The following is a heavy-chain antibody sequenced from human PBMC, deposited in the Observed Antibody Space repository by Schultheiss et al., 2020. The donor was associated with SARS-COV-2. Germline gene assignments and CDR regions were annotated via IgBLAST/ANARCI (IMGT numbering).Heavy chain of an antibody. CDR2: ISYDGSNK. CDR3: ARDGGLYSSSSYFDY. D-gene: IGHD6-6*01. V-gene: IGHV3-30*03. J-gene: IGHJ4*02. Sequence: GESLKISCAASGFTFSSYGMHWVRQAPGKGLEWVAVISYDGSNKYYADSVKGRFTISRDNSKNTLYLQMNSLRAEDTAVYYCARDGGLYSSSSYFDYWGQGTLVTVSS. CDR1: GFTFSSYG.